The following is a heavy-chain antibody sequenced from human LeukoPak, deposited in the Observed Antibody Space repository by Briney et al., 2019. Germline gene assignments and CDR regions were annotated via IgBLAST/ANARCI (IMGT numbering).Heavy chain of an antibody. Sequence: SETLSLTCTVSGGSISSSSYYWGWIRQPPGKGLEWIGSIYYSGSTYYNPSLKSRVTISVDTSKNQFSLKLSSVTAADTAVYYCARAPIVARDYYYMDVWGKGTTVTVSS. V-gene: IGHV4-39*07. D-gene: IGHD2-15*01. CDR1: GGSISSSSYY. J-gene: IGHJ6*03. CDR3: ARAPIVARDYYYMDV. CDR2: IYYSGST.